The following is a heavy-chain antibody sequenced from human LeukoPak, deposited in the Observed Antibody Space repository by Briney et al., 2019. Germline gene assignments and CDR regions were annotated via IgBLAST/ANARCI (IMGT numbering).Heavy chain of an antibody. CDR2: ISSSGTTV. D-gene: IGHD5-18*01. Sequence: GGSLRLSCAASGFTFRSYSMHWVRQAPGKGLEWVSFISSSGTTVYYADSVKGRFTISRDNAKNSLYLQMNSLRAEDTAVYYCARERGLQLFYYGMDVWGQGTTVTVSS. J-gene: IGHJ6*02. CDR1: GFTFRSYS. V-gene: IGHV3-48*03. CDR3: ARERGLQLFYYGMDV.